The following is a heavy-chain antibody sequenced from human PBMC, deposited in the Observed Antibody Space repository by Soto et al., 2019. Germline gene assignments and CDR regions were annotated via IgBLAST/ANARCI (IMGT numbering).Heavy chain of an antibody. CDR3: ARQLSSSWYYYYMDV. V-gene: IGHV5-51*01. D-gene: IGHD6-6*01. J-gene: IGHJ6*03. Sequence: GESLKISCKGSGYSFTSYWIGWVRQMPGKGLEWMGIIYPGDSDTRYSPSFQGQVTISADKSISTAYLQWSSLKASDTAMYYCARQLSSSWYYYYMDVWGKGTTVTV. CDR1: GYSFTSYW. CDR2: IYPGDSDT.